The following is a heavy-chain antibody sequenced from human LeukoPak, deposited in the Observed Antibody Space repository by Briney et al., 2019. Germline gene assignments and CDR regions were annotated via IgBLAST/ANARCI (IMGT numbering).Heavy chain of an antibody. CDR3: ARAPLYYYDSSGYFPPLFDY. J-gene: IGHJ4*02. Sequence: SQTLSLTCTVSGGSISSGSYYWSWIRQPAVKGLEWIGRIYTSGSTNYNPSLKSRVTISVDTSKNQFSLKLSSVTAADTAVYYCARAPLYYYDSSGYFPPLFDYWGQGTLVTVSS. CDR1: GGSISSGSYY. CDR2: IYTSGST. V-gene: IGHV4-61*02. D-gene: IGHD3-22*01.